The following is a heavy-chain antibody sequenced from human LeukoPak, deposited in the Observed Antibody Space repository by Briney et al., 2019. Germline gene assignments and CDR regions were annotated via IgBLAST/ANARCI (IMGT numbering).Heavy chain of an antibody. CDR2: IHTSGST. Sequence: SETLSLTCTVSGGSISNYHWSWIRQPAGKGLEWIGQIHTSGSTNYNPPLKSRVTMSIDTPENQLSLTIRSVTAADTAVYYCARRDISSGWSFDYWGQRTLVTVSS. V-gene: IGHV4-4*07. D-gene: IGHD6-19*01. CDR1: GGSISNYH. CDR3: ARRDISSGWSFDY. J-gene: IGHJ4*02.